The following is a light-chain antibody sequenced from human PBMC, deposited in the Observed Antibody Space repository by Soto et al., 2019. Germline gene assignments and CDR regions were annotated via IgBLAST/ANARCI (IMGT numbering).Light chain of an antibody. CDR1: QNIRSH. Sequence: EIVMTQSPATLSVSPGESATLSCRASQNIRSHLAWYQLRPGQAPMLLIYASSTRATGIPARFSGSASGTEFTLTISSLQSEDFALYFCQQYNGWPGWTFGQGTKVGVK. V-gene: IGKV3-15*01. J-gene: IGKJ1*01. CDR2: ASS. CDR3: QQYNGWPGWT.